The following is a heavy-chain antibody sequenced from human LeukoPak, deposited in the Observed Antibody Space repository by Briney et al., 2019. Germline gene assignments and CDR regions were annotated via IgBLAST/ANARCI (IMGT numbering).Heavy chain of an antibody. Sequence: GGSLRLSCAASGFTFSSYGMSWVRQAPGKGLEWISSISGGASNTYYVDSVKGRFTISRDSSNNTLLLQMTSLRVEDTAIYFCARARSMLRLRSSFDFWGQGALVTVSS. V-gene: IGHV3-23*01. J-gene: IGHJ4*02. CDR2: ISGGASNT. CDR1: GFTFSSYG. CDR3: ARARSMLRLRSSFDF. D-gene: IGHD2-21*02.